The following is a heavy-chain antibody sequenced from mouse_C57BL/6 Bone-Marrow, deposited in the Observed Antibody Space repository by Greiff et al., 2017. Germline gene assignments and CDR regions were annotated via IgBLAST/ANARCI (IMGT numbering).Heavy chain of an antibody. CDR3: ARRDYYFGY. V-gene: IGHV1-64*01. Sequence: QVQLQQPGAELVKPGASVKLSCKASGYTFTSYWMHWVKQRPGQGLEWIGMIHPNRGSTNYNEKFKGKATLTVDKSSSTAYLQLSSLTSEDSAVYYCARRDYYFGYWGQGTTLTVSS. J-gene: IGHJ2*01. CDR1: GYTFTSYW. CDR2: IHPNRGST.